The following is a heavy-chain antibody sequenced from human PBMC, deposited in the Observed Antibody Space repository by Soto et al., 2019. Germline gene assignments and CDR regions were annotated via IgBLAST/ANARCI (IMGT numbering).Heavy chain of an antibody. CDR1: GGSVSSGSYY. D-gene: IGHD5-12*01. Sequence: SETLSLTCTVSGGSVSSGSYYWSWIRQPPGKGLEWIGYIYYSGSTNYNPSLKSRVTISVDTSKNQFSLKLSSVTAADTVVYYCARDVEMATKTAFDIWGQGTMVTVSS. J-gene: IGHJ3*02. CDR3: ARDVEMATKTAFDI. CDR2: IYYSGST. V-gene: IGHV4-61*01.